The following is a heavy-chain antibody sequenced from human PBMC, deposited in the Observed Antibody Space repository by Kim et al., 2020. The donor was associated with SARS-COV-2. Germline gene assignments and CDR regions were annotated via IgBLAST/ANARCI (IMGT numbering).Heavy chain of an antibody. CDR1: GFTFSSYA. Sequence: GGSLRLSCAASGFTFSSYAMSWVRQAPGKGLEWVSAISGSGGSTYYADSVKGRFTISRDNSKNTLYLQMNSLRAEDTAVYYCAAKLNIAVAGTNFDYWGQGTLVTVSS. D-gene: IGHD6-19*01. V-gene: IGHV3-23*01. CDR2: ISGSGGST. CDR3: AAKLNIAVAGTNFDY. J-gene: IGHJ4*02.